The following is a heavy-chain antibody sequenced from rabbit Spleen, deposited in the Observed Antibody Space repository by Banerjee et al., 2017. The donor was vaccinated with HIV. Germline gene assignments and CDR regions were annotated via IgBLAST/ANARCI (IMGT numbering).Heavy chain of an antibody. CDR2: IAGSSSGFT. V-gene: IGHV1S45*01. CDR1: GFSFSSSDY. Sequence: QEQLEESGGDLVKPGASLTLTCTASGFSFSSSDYMCWVRQAPGKGLEWISCIAGSSSGFTYSASWAKGRFTISKTSSTTVTLQMTSLTAADTATYFCARDLPDVIGWNFGWWGPGTLVTVS. CDR3: ARDLPDVIGWNFGW. J-gene: IGHJ4*01. D-gene: IGHD1-1*01.